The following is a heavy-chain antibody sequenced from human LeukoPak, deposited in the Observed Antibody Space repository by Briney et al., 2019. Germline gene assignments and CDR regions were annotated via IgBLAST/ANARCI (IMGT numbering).Heavy chain of an antibody. Sequence: PSETLSLTCAVYGGSFSGYYGSWIRQPPGKGLEWIGEINHSGSTNYNPSLKSRVTISVDTSKNQFSLKLSSVTAADTAVYYCASGVLAYYYYYGMDVWGQGTTVTVSS. CDR1: GGSFSGYY. CDR3: ASGVLAYYYYYGMDV. D-gene: IGHD2-8*02. J-gene: IGHJ6*02. CDR2: INHSGST. V-gene: IGHV4-34*01.